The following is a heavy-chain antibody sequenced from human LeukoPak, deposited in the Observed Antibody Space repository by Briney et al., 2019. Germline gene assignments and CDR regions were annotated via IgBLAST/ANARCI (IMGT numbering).Heavy chain of an antibody. J-gene: IGHJ6*03. V-gene: IGHV3-7*01. CDR1: GFTFSSYW. Sequence: GGSLRLSCAASGFTFSSYWMSWVRQAPGKGLEWVANIKQDGSEKYYVDSVKGRFTISRDNAKNSLYLQMNSLRAEDTAVYYCARDGYSYGPYYYYYYYMDVWGKGTTVTISS. CDR2: IKQDGSEK. CDR3: ARDGYSYGPYYYYYYYMDV. D-gene: IGHD5-18*01.